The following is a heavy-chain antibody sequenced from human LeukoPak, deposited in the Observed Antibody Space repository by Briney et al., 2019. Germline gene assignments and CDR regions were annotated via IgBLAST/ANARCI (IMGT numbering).Heavy chain of an antibody. CDR2: INHSGST. CDR1: GGSFSGYY. CDR3: ARHTEAWFDP. Sequence: SETLSLTCAVYGGSFSGYYWSWIRQPPGKGLEWIGEINHSGSTNYNPSLKSRVTISVDTSKNQFSLKLSSVTAADTAVYYCARHTEAWFDPWGQGTLVTVSS. V-gene: IGHV4-34*01. J-gene: IGHJ5*02. D-gene: IGHD5-18*01.